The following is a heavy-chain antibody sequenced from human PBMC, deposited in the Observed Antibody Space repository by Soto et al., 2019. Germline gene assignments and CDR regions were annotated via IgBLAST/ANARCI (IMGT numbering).Heavy chain of an antibody. V-gene: IGHV1-46*01. CDR3: ARLGPYASGTYSFRHNRFAP. D-gene: IGHD3-10*01. Sequence: GASVKVSCKASGYTLTSYYMHWVRQAPGQGLEWMGMIKPTGGSTSYAQKFQGRVTMTRDTSISTAYMELSRLRAEDTAVYYCARLGPYASGTYSFRHNRFAPWGQGTQVTVSS. CDR1: GYTLTSYY. J-gene: IGHJ5*02. CDR2: IKPTGGST.